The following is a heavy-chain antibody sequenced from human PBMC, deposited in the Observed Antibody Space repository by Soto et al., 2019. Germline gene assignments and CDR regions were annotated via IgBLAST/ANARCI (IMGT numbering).Heavy chain of an antibody. CDR1: GGSISSSY. D-gene: IGHD6-13*01. V-gene: IGHV4-59*01. CDR3: ARAPAPLYSSSWDYWAY. J-gene: IGHJ4*02. Sequence: SETLSLTCTVSGGSISSSYWSWIRQPPGKGLEWIGYIYYSGSTNYNPSLKSRVTISVDTSKNQFSLKLSSVTAADTAVYYCARAPAPLYSSSWDYWAYWGQGTLVTVS. CDR2: IYYSGST.